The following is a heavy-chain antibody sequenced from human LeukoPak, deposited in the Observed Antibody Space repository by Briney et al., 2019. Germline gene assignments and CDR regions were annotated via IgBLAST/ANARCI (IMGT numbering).Heavy chain of an antibody. D-gene: IGHD3-10*01. CDR2: ISNDGSKT. V-gene: IGHV3-33*06. J-gene: IGHJ4*02. Sequence: GGSLRPSCAASGFTFSLYGMHWVRQAPGKGLEWVALISNDGSKTYYADSVKGRFTISRDNSKNTVYLQVSSLRADDTAVYYCAKDSRGANFFGDFDYWGQGTLVTVSS. CDR1: GFTFSLYG. CDR3: AKDSRGANFFGDFDY.